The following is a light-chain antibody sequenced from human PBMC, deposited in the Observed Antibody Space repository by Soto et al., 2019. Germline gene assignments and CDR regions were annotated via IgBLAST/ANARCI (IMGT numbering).Light chain of an antibody. J-gene: IGKJ2*01. CDR2: GAS. V-gene: IGKV3-20*01. CDR1: QSVSSSY. Sequence: EIVLTQSPGTLSLSPGERATLSCRASQSVSSSYLAWYQHKPGQGPRLLIYGASSRATGIPDRFSGSGSGTDFTLIISRLEPEDFAVYYCQQYGSSPRTFGQGTKLEIK. CDR3: QQYGSSPRT.